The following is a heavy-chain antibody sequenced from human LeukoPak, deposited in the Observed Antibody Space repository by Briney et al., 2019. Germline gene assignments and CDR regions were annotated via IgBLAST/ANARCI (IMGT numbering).Heavy chain of an antibody. CDR1: GFTFSSYD. D-gene: IGHD1-26*01. Sequence: GGSLRLSCAASGFTFSSYDMHWVRQAPGKGLEWVAFIRYDGSNKYYADSVKGRFIISRDNSKNTLYLQMNSLRAEDTAVYYCARVEWELGYWYFDYWGQGTLVTVSS. J-gene: IGHJ4*02. CDR2: IRYDGSNK. CDR3: ARVEWELGYWYFDY. V-gene: IGHV3-30*02.